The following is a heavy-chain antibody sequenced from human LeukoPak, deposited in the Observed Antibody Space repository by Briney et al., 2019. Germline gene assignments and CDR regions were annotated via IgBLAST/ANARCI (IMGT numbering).Heavy chain of an antibody. Sequence: GGSLRLSCAASGFTFSSYWMYWVRQAPGKGLVWVSRISGDGSSTHYADSVKGRFTISRDNAKNTLSLQMNSLRAEDTAVYYCARDDSGSSGYWGQGTLVVVSS. V-gene: IGHV3-74*01. J-gene: IGHJ4*02. D-gene: IGHD1-26*01. CDR3: ARDDSGSSGY. CDR2: ISGDGSST. CDR1: GFTFSSYW.